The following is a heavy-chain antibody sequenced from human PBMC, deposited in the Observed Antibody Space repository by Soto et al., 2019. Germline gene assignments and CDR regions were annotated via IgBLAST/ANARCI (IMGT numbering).Heavy chain of an antibody. V-gene: IGHV4-59*01. CDR1: GGSISSYY. D-gene: IGHD6-13*01. CDR3: ARNRIAAAGPLGVYYYYMDV. J-gene: IGHJ6*03. Sequence: SETLSLTCTVSGGSISSYYWSWIRQPPGKGLEWIGYIYYSGSTNYNPSLKSRVTISVDTSKNQFSLKLSSVTAADTAVYYCARNRIAAAGPLGVYYYYMDVWGKGTTVTVSS. CDR2: IYYSGST.